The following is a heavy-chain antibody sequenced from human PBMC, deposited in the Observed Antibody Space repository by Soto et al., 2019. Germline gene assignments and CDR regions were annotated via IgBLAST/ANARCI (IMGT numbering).Heavy chain of an antibody. J-gene: IGHJ4*02. Sequence: SETLSLTCEVSGGSMSSNNWWSWVRQPPGKGLEWIGETYHSGSTNYNPSLKSRVTISVDKSKNQLSLKLRSVTAADTAVYHCARANFGSGFRYYFDYWGQGALVTVSS. V-gene: IGHV4-4*02. D-gene: IGHD3-22*01. CDR3: ARANFGSGFRYYFDY. CDR1: GGSMSSNNW. CDR2: TYHSGST.